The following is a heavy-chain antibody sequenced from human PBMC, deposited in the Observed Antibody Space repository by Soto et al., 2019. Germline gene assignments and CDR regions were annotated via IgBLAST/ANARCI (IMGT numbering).Heavy chain of an antibody. V-gene: IGHV4-31*03. CDR3: ARGRPGVTTGPLLFPLDF. CDR2: IHSSGST. D-gene: IGHD4-17*01. CDR1: GGSISSGGYY. Sequence: QVQLQESGPGLVKPSQTLSLACTVSGGSISSGGYYWSWIRQHPGKGLEWIGYIHSSGSTYYNPSLTSRLTISVDTSKTQFYLTLSSVTAADTAVYYCARGRPGVTTGPLLFPLDFWGQGTLVTVSS. J-gene: IGHJ4*02.